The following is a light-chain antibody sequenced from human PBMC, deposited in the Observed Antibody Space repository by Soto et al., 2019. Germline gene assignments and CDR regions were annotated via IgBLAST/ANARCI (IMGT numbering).Light chain of an antibody. Sequence: QSALTQPASVSGSPGQSITISCTGTSSDVGGYDYVSWYQQHPGKAPKLMIYDVSNRPSGVSNRFSASKSGNTASLTISGLQAEDESDFYCSSYTTASTVVFGPGSKLTVL. CDR3: SSYTTASTVV. CDR1: SSDVGGYDY. J-gene: IGLJ1*01. V-gene: IGLV2-14*01. CDR2: DVS.